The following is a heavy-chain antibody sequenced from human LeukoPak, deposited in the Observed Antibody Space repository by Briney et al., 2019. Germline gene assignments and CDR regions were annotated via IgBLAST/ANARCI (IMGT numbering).Heavy chain of an antibody. CDR3: ARDSGYYPVGGYYYYYYMDV. D-gene: IGHD3-22*01. CDR2: INPNSGGT. V-gene: IGHV1-2*02. J-gene: IGHJ6*03. CDR1: GYTFTGYY. Sequence: GASVKVSCKASGYTFTGYYMHWVRQAPGQGLEWMGWINPNSGGTNYAQKFQGRVTMTRDTSISTAYMELSRLRSDDTAVYYCARDSGYYPVGGYYYYYYMDVWGKGTTVTVSS.